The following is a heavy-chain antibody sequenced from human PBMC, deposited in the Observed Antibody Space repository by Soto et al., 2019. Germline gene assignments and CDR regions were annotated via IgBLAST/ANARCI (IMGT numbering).Heavy chain of an antibody. CDR3: AKGTGVYT. Sequence: EVQLLESVGGLVQHGGSLRLSCAASGFTFSSYAMSWVRQAPGKGLEWVSAISGSGSSTYYADSVKGRFTISRDNSKNTRYLQMNSLRAEDTAVYYCAKGTGVYTWGAGTLVTVAS. D-gene: IGHD6-6*01. CDR1: GFTFSSYA. CDR2: ISGSGSST. V-gene: IGHV3-23*01. J-gene: IGHJ4*02.